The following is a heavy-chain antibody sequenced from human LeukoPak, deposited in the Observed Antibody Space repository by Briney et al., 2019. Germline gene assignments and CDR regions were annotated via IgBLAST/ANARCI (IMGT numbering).Heavy chain of an antibody. Sequence: SETLSLTCTVSGGSISTTAYYWGWIRQPPGKGLAWIGSVFYTGNTFYNPSLQSRVTLSVDTSKNQFSLKLSSVTAADTAVYYCARVSGWYEYYFDYWGQGTLVTVSS. CDR1: GGSISTTAYY. V-gene: IGHV4-39*07. CDR2: VFYTGNT. D-gene: IGHD6-19*01. CDR3: ARVSGWYEYYFDY. J-gene: IGHJ4*02.